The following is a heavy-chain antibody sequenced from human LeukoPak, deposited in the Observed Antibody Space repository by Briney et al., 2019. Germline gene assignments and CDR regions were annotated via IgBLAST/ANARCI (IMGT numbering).Heavy chain of an antibody. Sequence: GESLKISCKGSGYTFSSYIIVWVRQMAGKGLEWMGNIYPGDSDTRYSPSFQGQVTISADKSINTAYLQWSSLKASDTAMYYCARLYYDSSGYYKSFDYWGQGTLVTVSS. CDR2: IYPGDSDT. CDR3: ARLYYDSSGYYKSFDY. V-gene: IGHV5-51*01. J-gene: IGHJ4*02. D-gene: IGHD3-22*01. CDR1: GYTFSSYI.